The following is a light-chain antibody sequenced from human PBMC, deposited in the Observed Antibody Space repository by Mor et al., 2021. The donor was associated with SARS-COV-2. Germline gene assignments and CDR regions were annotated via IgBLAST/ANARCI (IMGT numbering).Light chain of an antibody. CDR2: RDN. J-gene: IGLJ2*01. CDR3: QVWDSSTGV. V-gene: IGLV3-9*01. Sequence: ISCGGDNIGSKDVHWYQQKPSQAPVLVMYRDNNRPSGIPERFSGSNSGNTATLTISRAQVGDDADYYCQVWDSSTGVFGGG. CDR1: NIGSKD.